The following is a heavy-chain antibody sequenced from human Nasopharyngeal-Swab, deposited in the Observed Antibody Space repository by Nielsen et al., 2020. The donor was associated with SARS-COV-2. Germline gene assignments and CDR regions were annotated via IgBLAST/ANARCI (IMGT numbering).Heavy chain of an antibody. Sequence: WIRQPPGKGLEWVSSINSSSYIYYADSVKGRFTISRDNAKNSLYLQMNSLRAEDTAVYYCARTGLGYWGQGTLVTVSS. D-gene: IGHD1-14*01. CDR2: INSSSYI. V-gene: IGHV3-69-1*01. J-gene: IGHJ4*02. CDR3: ARTGLGY.